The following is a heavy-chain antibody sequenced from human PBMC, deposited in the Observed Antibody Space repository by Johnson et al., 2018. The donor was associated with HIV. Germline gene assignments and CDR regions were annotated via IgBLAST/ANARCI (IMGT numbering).Heavy chain of an antibody. CDR2: IYSGGST. Sequence: EVQLVESGGGLVQPGGSLRLSCAASGFTVSSNYMSWVRQAPGKGLEWVSVIYSGGSTYYADSVKGRFTISRDNSKNTLYLQMNSLRAEDTAVYYCARDYNTCYVFDIWGQGTMVTVSS. D-gene: IGHD1-14*01. J-gene: IGHJ3*02. V-gene: IGHV3-66*02. CDR1: GFTVSSNY. CDR3: ARDYNTCYVFDI.